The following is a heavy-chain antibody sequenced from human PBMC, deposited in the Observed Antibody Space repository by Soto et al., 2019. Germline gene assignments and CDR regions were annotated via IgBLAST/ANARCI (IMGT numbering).Heavy chain of an antibody. CDR1: GYTFTSYA. D-gene: IGHD3-22*01. CDR2: INAGNGNT. J-gene: IGHJ6*02. CDR3: ARGGYYDSSGSRNYHYYGMNV. Sequence: GASVKVSCKASGYTFTSYAMHCVRQAPGQRLEWMGWINAGNGNTKYSQKFQGRVTITRDTSASTAYMELSSLRSEDTAVYYCARGGYYDSSGSRNYHYYGMNVWGQGTTVTVSS. V-gene: IGHV1-3*01.